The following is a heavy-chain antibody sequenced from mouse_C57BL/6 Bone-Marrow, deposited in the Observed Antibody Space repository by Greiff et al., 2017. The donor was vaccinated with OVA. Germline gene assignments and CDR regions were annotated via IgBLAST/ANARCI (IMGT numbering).Heavy chain of an antibody. D-gene: IGHD1-1*01. J-gene: IGHJ2*01. Sequence: VQLVESGAELARPGASVKLSCKASGYTFTSYGISWVKQRTGQGLEWIGEIYPRSGNNYYNEKFKGKATLTADKSSSTAYMELRSLTSEDSAVYFCATYGSSYNFDYWGQGTTLTVSS. CDR2: IYPRSGNN. V-gene: IGHV1-81*01. CDR3: ATYGSSYNFDY. CDR1: GYTFTSYG.